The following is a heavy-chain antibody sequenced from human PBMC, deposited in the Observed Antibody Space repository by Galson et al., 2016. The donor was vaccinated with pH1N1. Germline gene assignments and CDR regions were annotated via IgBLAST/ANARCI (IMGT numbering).Heavy chain of an antibody. CDR3: AKVTSFLWGAFDI. CDR2: ISWNSGSI. Sequence: SLRLSCAASGFTFDDYAMHWVRQAPGKGLEWVSGISWNSGSIGYADSVKGRFTISRDNAKNSLYLQMNSLRAEDTALYYCAKVTSFLWGAFDIWGQGKMVTVSS. CDR1: GFTFDDYA. V-gene: IGHV3-9*01. D-gene: IGHD2/OR15-2a*01. J-gene: IGHJ3*02.